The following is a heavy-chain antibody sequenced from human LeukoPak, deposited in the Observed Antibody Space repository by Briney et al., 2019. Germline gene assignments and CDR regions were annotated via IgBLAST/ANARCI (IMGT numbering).Heavy chain of an antibody. J-gene: IGHJ4*02. CDR1: GFTFSSYD. Sequence: GGSLRLSCAASGFTFSSYDMHWVRQATGKGLEWVSAIGTAGDTYYPGSVKGRFTISRENAKNSLYLQMNSLRAGDTAVYYCARGSSGWYRDYFDYWGQGTLVTVSS. V-gene: IGHV3-13*01. CDR3: ARGSSGWYRDYFDY. CDR2: IGTAGDT. D-gene: IGHD6-19*01.